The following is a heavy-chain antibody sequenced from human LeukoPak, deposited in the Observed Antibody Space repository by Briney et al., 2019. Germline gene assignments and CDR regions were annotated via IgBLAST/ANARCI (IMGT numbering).Heavy chain of an antibody. J-gene: IGHJ4*02. CDR2: INHSGST. CDR1: GGSFSGYY. V-gene: IGHV4-34*01. Sequence: SETLSLTCAVYGGSFSGYYWSWIRQPPGKGLEWIGEINHSGSTNYNPSLKSRVTISVDTSKNQFSLKLSFVTAADTAVYYCARGIAIGYCSGGSCYPFDYWGQGTLVTVSS. CDR3: ARGIAIGYCSGGSCYPFDY. D-gene: IGHD2-15*01.